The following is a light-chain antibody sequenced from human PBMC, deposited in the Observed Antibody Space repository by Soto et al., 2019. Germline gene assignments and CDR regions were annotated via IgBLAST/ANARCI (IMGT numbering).Light chain of an antibody. J-gene: IGKJ1*01. CDR3: QQSYSFPTT. CDR2: TTS. CDR1: QSIANY. Sequence: DIQMTQSPSSLSASVGDRVTITCRASQSIANYLNWYQQKPGKAPKLLIYTTSSLQSGVPSRFSGSGSGTDFTLTISSLQPEDFATYFCQQSYSFPTTFGQGTKVEI. V-gene: IGKV1-39*01.